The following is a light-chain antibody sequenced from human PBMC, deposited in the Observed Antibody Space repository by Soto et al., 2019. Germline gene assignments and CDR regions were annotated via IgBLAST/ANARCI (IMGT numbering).Light chain of an antibody. J-gene: IGLJ2*01. V-gene: IGLV2-11*01. CDR3: CSSAGTYTFVV. CDR2: DVS. CDR1: SSDVGGYNY. Sequence: QSALTQPRSVSGSPGQSVTISCIETSSDVGGYNYVSWYQQNPGKAPKLMIYDVSKRPSGVPDRFSGSKSDNTASLTISGLQAQDEADYYCCSSAGTYTFVVFGGGTKVTVL.